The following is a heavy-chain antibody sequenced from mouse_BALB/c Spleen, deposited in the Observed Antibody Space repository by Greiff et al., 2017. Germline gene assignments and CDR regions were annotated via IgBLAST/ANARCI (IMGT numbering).Heavy chain of an antibody. Sequence: VQLQQSGAELVKPGASVKLSCKASGYTFTSYWMHWVKQRPGQGLEWIGEINPSNGRTNYNEKFKSKATLTVDKSSSTAYMQLSSLTSEDSAVYYCARWRNNYDYWGQGTTLTVSS. CDR3: ARWRNNYDY. CDR2: INPSNGRT. CDR1: GYTFTSYW. V-gene: IGHV1S81*02. J-gene: IGHJ2*01. D-gene: IGHD5-1-1*01.